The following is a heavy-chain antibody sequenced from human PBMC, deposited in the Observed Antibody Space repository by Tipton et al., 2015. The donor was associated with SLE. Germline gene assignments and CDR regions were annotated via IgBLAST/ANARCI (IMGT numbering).Heavy chain of an antibody. CDR1: GFTFSDYW. J-gene: IGHJ4*02. Sequence: SLRLSCAASGFTFSDYWMTWVRQAPGKGLEWVANIKQHGTEKYYLDSVKGRFTISRDNAKNSLYLEMSNLRAEDTAVYYCGRDVHEFWSGASRYWGQGTLVVVSS. V-gene: IGHV3-7*01. CDR2: IKQHGTEK. CDR3: GRDVHEFWSGASRY. D-gene: IGHD3-3*01.